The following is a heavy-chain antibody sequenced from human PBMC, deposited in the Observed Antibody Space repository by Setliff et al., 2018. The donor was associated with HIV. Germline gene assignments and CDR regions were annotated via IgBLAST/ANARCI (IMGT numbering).Heavy chain of an antibody. CDR3: ARAGGAGAFDI. CDR1: GGSISSDY. J-gene: IGHJ3*02. Sequence: SETLSLTCTVSGGSISSDYWSWIRQPPGKGLEWIGYIYYSGSTNDNPSLKSRVTISVDTYKNQFTLKRSSVTAADTAVYYCARAGGAGAFDIWGQGTMVTVSS. V-gene: IGHV4-59*01. CDR2: IYYSGST. D-gene: IGHD3-16*01.